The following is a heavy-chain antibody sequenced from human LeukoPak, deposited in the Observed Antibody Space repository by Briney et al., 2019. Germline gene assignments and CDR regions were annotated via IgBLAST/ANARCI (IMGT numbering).Heavy chain of an antibody. CDR3: ARHAYDSSGYYYLGYLAGTNQFDY. D-gene: IGHD3-22*01. CDR2: INHSGST. J-gene: IGHJ4*02. Sequence: SESLSLTCAVYGGSFSGYYWSWIRQPPGKGLEWIGEINHSGSTNYNPSLKSRVTISVDTSKNQSSLKLSSVTAADTAVYYCARHAYDSSGYYYLGYLAGTNQFDYWGQGTLVTVSS. CDR1: GGSFSGYY. V-gene: IGHV4-34*01.